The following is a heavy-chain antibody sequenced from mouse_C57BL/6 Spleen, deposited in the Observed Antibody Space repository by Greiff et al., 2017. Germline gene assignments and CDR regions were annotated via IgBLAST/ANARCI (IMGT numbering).Heavy chain of an antibody. CDR2: IYPGSGSP. CDR1: GYTFTSYW. V-gene: IGHV1-55*01. D-gene: IGHD2-1*01. CDR3: ARRGAIYYGNYEAMDY. Sequence: QVQLQQPGAELVKPGASVKMSCKASGYTFTSYWITWVKQRPGQGLEWIGDIYPGSGSPNYNEKFKSKATLTVDTSSRTAYMQLSSLTSEDSAVYYCARRGAIYYGNYEAMDYWGQGTSVTVSS. J-gene: IGHJ4*01.